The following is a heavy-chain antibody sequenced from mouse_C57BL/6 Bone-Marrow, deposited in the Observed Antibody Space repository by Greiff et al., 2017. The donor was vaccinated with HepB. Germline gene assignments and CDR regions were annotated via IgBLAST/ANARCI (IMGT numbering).Heavy chain of an antibody. J-gene: IGHJ2*01. D-gene: IGHD2-12*01. CDR1: GFNIKNYD. CDR2: IDPANGNT. Sequence: VQLQQSVAELVRPGASVKLSCTASGFNIKNYDMHWVKQRPEHGLEWIGRIDPANGNTKYAPKFQGKATITADKSSNTAYLQLSSLTSEDTAIYYCARWDYSYYDYWGQGTTLTVSA. CDR3: ARWDYSYYDY. V-gene: IGHV14-3*01.